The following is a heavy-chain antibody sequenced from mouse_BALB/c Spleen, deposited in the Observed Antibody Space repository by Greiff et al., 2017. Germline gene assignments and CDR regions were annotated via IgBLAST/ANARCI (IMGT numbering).Heavy chain of an antibody. Sequence: QVHVKQPGAELVKPGASVKLSCKASGYTFTSYYMYWVKQRPGQGLEWIGGINPSNGGTNFNEKFKSKATLTVDKSSSTAYMQLSSLTSEDSAVYYCTRRGYGSSPFAYWGQGTLVTVSA. V-gene: IGHV1S81*02. CDR2: INPSNGGT. CDR1: GYTFTSYY. J-gene: IGHJ3*01. D-gene: IGHD1-1*01. CDR3: TRRGYGSSPFAY.